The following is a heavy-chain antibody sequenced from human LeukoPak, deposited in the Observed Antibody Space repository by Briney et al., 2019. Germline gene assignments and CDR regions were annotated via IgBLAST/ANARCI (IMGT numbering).Heavy chain of an antibody. CDR2: IYTSGST. CDR3: ARIPSYYYYMDV. CDR1: GGSISSGSYY. V-gene: IGHV4-61*02. Sequence: SQTLSLTCTVSGGSISSGSYYWSWIRQPAGKGLEWIGRIYTSGSTNYNPSLKSRVTISVDTSKNQFSLKLSSVTSADTAVYYCARIPSYYYYMDVWGKGTTVTVSS. J-gene: IGHJ6*03.